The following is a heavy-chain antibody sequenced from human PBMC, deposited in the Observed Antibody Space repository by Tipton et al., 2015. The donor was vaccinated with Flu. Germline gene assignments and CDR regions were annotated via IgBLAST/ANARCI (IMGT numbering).Heavy chain of an antibody. J-gene: IGHJ6*02. CDR3: ARELNYGMDG. Sequence: TLSLTCTVSGGSISSYYWGWIRQPPGKGLEGMGYIYYSGSTNYNPSLKSRGTIAVDTSKNQFSLKLSSVTAADTAVYDRARELNYGMDGGGQGTTVTVSS. CDR1: GGSISSYY. CDR2: IYYSGST. V-gene: IGHV4-59*13.